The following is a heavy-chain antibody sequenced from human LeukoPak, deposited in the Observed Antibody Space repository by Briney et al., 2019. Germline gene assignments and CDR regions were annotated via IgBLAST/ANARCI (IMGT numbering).Heavy chain of an antibody. V-gene: IGHV3-23*01. D-gene: IGHD3-16*01. CDR1: GFTFYDYA. Sequence: GGSLRLSCVTSGFTFYDYAMSWVRQAPGKGLEWVSAMSGNAINTYYVGSVKGRFTMSRDNSKNTLYLQMNSLRGEDTALYYCAKHRAYYDDDGGNFQYYFDYWGQGTLVTVSS. CDR2: MSGNAINT. J-gene: IGHJ4*02. CDR3: AKHRAYYDDDGGNFQYYFDY.